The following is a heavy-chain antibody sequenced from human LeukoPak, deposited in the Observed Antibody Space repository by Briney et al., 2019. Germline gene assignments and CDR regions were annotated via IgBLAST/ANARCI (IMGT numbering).Heavy chain of an antibody. CDR2: IIPIFGTA. CDR3: ARETRQRGYCSGGSCYMWSNWFDP. D-gene: IGHD2-15*01. Sequence: SVKVSCEASGGTFSSYAISWVRQAPGQGLEWMGGIIPIFGTANYAQKFQGRVTITADESTSTAYMELSSLRSEDTAVYYCARETRQRGYCSGGSCYMWSNWFDPWGQGTLVTVSS. V-gene: IGHV1-69*13. J-gene: IGHJ5*02. CDR1: GGTFSSYA.